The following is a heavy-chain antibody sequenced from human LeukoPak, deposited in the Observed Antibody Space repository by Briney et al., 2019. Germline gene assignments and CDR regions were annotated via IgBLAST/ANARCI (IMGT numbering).Heavy chain of an antibody. Sequence: RPGGSLRLSCAASGFTFSSYAMSWVRQAPGKGLEWVSAISGSGGSTYYADSVKGRFTISRDHSKNTLYLQMNSLRAEDTAVYYCAKASFRLQQLVNSWGQGTLVTVSS. J-gene: IGHJ4*02. CDR2: ISGSGGST. V-gene: IGHV3-23*01. CDR3: AKASFRLQQLVNS. CDR1: GFTFSSYA. D-gene: IGHD6-6*01.